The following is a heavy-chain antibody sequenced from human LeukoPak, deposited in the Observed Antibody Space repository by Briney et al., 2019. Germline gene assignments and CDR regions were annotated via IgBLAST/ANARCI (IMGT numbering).Heavy chain of an antibody. V-gene: IGHV3-66*01. CDR1: GFTVSSNY. Sequence: EGSLRLSCAASGFTVSSNYMSWVRQAPGKGLEWVSVIYSGGSTYYADSVKGRFTISRDNSKNTPYLQMNSLRAEDTAVYYCAREYVVPAAIGWYYYGMDVWGQGTTVTVSS. J-gene: IGHJ6*02. CDR3: AREYVVPAAIGWYYYGMDV. CDR2: IYSGGST. D-gene: IGHD2-2*02.